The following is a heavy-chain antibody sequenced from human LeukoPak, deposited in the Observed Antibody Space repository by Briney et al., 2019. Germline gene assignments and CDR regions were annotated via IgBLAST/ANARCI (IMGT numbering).Heavy chain of an antibody. CDR2: ISSSSINI. CDR1: GFTFSGYS. D-gene: IGHD1-1*01. V-gene: IGHV3-48*01. Sequence: GGSLRLSCATSGFTFSGYSMNWVRPAPGMGLEWISYISSSSINIHYGDSVKGRFTISRDNAENSLYLQMNSLRAEDTAVYYCARDSIQLWPNAIDFWGQGTLVTVSS. J-gene: IGHJ4*02. CDR3: ARDSIQLWPNAIDF.